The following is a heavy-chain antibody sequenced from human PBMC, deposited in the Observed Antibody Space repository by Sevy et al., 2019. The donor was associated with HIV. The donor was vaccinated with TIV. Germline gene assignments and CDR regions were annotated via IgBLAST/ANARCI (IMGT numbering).Heavy chain of an antibody. CDR2: IKQDGSEK. J-gene: IGHJ4*02. CDR1: GFTFSSYW. Sequence: GGSLRLSCAASGFTFSSYWMSWVRQAPGKGLERVANIKQDGSEKYYVDSVKGRFTISRDNAKNSLYLQMNSLRAEDTAVYYCARDRAAYYYGSGSYNPPGYWGQGTLVTVSS. D-gene: IGHD3-10*01. CDR3: ARDRAAYYYGSGSYNPPGY. V-gene: IGHV3-7*01.